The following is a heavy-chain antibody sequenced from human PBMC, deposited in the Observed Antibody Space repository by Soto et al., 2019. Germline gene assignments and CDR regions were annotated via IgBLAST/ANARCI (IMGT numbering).Heavy chain of an antibody. V-gene: IGHV3-74*01. Sequence: EVQLVESGGGLVQPGGSLRLSCAASGFTFSSYWMHWVRQAPGKGLVWVSRINSDGSRTDYADSVQGRFPIPRDNAETTLSLQMTRRRAEDTAVYYCARQIRDSWGQGPLVPLSS. CDR3: ARQIRDS. J-gene: IGHJ5*01. D-gene: IGHD5-18*01. CDR2: INSDGSRT. CDR1: GFTFSSYW.